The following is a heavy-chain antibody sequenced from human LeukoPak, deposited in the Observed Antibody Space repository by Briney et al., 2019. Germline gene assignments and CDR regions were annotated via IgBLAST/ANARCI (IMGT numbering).Heavy chain of an antibody. Sequence: WXRQATXXGLEWMGWMNPNSGNTGYAQKFQGRVTMTRNTSISTAYMELSSLRSEDTAVYYCAINHPDYGDYVGQDYWGQGTLVTVSS. D-gene: IGHD4-17*01. CDR3: AINHPDYGDYVGQDY. J-gene: IGHJ4*02. CDR2: MNPNSGNT. V-gene: IGHV1-8*01.